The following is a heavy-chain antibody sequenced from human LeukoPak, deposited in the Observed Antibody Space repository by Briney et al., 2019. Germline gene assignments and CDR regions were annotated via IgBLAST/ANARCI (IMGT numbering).Heavy chain of an antibody. D-gene: IGHD6-19*01. CDR3: ARVRYSSGWYRGPNWFDP. CDR2: MNPNSGNT. J-gene: IGHJ5*02. Sequence: ASVKVSCKASGYTFTSYDINWVRQATGQGLEWMGWMNPNSGNTGYAQKFQGRVIMTRNTSISTAYMELSSLRSEDTAVYYCARVRYSSGWYRGPNWFDPWGQGTLVTVSS. V-gene: IGHV1-8*01. CDR1: GYTFTSYD.